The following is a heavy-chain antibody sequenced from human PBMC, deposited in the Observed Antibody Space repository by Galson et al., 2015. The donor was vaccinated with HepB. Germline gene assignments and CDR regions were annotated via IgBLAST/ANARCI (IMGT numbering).Heavy chain of an antibody. D-gene: IGHD5-18*01. Sequence: SLRLSCAASGFTFSSYGMHWVRQAPGKGLEWVAVISYDGSNKYYADSVKGRFTISRDNSKNTLYLQMNSLRAEDTAVYYCAKAGVDTAMVLDYWGQGTLVTVSS. V-gene: IGHV3-30*18. CDR3: AKAGVDTAMVLDY. CDR2: ISYDGSNK. J-gene: IGHJ4*02. CDR1: GFTFSSYG.